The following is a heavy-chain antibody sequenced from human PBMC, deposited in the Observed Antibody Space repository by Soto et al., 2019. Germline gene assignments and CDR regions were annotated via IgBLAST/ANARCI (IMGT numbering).Heavy chain of an antibody. CDR1: GSSFSDFA. J-gene: IGHJ5*02. D-gene: IGHD2-15*01. V-gene: IGHV3-23*01. CDR2: IRGFGVTT. CDR3: ARDATGMVGRPNTNWFDP. Sequence: EVQLLESGGGLVQRGGSLRLSCVASGSSFSDFAMSWVRQGPGKGLEWVSGIRGFGVTTYYSDSVKGRFIISRDSSTNTLFLQMNSLTAEDTGVYYCARDATGMVGRPNTNWFDPWGQGTLVTVSS.